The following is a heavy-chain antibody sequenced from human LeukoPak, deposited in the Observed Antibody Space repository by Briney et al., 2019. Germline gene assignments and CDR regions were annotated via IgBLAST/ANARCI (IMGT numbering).Heavy chain of an antibody. CDR2: INPNTGDT. D-gene: IGHD5-24*01. CDR3: ARIRDGYNDAYDL. Sequence: GASVKVSCKASGYTFTGYYIHWVRQAPGQGLEWMGWINPNTGDTNYAQKFQGRVTMTRDTSTSTVYMEPSSLRSEDTAIYYCARIRDGYNDAYDLWGQGTVVTVPS. CDR1: GYTFTGYY. V-gene: IGHV1-2*02. J-gene: IGHJ3*01.